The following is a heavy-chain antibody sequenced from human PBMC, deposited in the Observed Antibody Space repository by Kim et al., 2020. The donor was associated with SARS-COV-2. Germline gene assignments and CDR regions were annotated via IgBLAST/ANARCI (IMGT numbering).Heavy chain of an antibody. D-gene: IGHD7-27*01. CDR3: VKDELGVRLLYYFEY. J-gene: IGHJ4*02. Sequence: SVKGRFIISRDNAKNSIYLQMNSLRAEDTALYYCVKDELGVRLLYYFEYWGQGALVTVSS. V-gene: IGHV3-9*01.